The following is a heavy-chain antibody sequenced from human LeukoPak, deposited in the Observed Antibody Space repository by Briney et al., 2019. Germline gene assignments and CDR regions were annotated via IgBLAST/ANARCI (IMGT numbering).Heavy chain of an antibody. J-gene: IGHJ6*02. Sequence: GRSLRLSCAASGFTFSSYGMHWVRQAPGKGLEWVAVIWYDGSNKYYADSVKGRFTISRDNSKNTLYLQMNSLRAEDTAVYYCARDQASGSYSYYGMDVWGQGTTVTVSS. V-gene: IGHV3-33*01. CDR1: GFTFSSYG. D-gene: IGHD1-26*01. CDR3: ARDQASGSYSYYGMDV. CDR2: IWYDGSNK.